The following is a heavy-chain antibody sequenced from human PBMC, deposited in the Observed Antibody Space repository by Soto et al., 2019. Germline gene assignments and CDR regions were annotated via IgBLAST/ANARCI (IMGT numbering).Heavy chain of an antibody. CDR2: FDPEDGET. CDR3: ATYPYSSGWLSAFDI. CDR1: GYTLTELS. D-gene: IGHD6-19*01. V-gene: IGHV1-24*01. Sequence: VASVKVSCKVSGYTLTELSMHWVRQAPGKGLEWMGGFDPEDGETIYAQKFQGRVTMTEDTSTDTAYMELSSLRSEDTAVYYCATYPYSSGWLSAFDIWGQGTMVTVSS. J-gene: IGHJ3*02.